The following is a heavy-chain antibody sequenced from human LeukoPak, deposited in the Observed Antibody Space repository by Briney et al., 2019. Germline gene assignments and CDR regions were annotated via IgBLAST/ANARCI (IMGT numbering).Heavy chain of an antibody. CDR1: GFTFSSYG. Sequence: PGGSLRLSCAASGFTFSSYGMHWVRQAPGKGLEWVAFIRYDGSNKYYADSVKGRFTISRDNAKNSLYLQMNSLRAEDTAVYYCARDEGIAAAGTPFDYWGQGTLVTVSS. D-gene: IGHD6-13*01. CDR2: IRYDGSNK. J-gene: IGHJ4*02. CDR3: ARDEGIAAAGTPFDY. V-gene: IGHV3-30*02.